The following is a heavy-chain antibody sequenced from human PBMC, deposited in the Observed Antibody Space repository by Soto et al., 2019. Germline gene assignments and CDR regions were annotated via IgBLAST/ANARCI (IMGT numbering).Heavy chain of an antibody. CDR2: ISSSSSYI. V-gene: IGHV3-21*01. Sequence: GGSLRLSCAASGFTFSSYSMNWVRQAPGKGREWVSSISSSSSYIYYADSVKGRFTISRDNAKNSLYLQMNSLRAEDTAVYYCNYGSGSYLHYYYYYGMDVWGQGTTVTVSS. CDR3: NYGSGSYLHYYYYYGMDV. CDR1: GFTFSSYS. D-gene: IGHD3-10*01. J-gene: IGHJ6*02.